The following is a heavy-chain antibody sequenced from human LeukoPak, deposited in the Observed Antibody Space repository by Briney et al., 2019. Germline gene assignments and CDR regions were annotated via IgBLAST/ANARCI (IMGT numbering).Heavy chain of an antibody. Sequence: SETLSLTCTVSGGSINSGNYYWNWIRQPAGKGLEWLGRIYSSGSTNYNPSLKSRVTISRDTSKNQFSLKLNSVTAADTALYYCARDSSLDAFDVWGQGTMVTVSS. J-gene: IGHJ3*01. CDR2: IYSSGST. V-gene: IGHV4-61*02. CDR3: ARDSSLDAFDV. CDR1: GGSINSGNYY.